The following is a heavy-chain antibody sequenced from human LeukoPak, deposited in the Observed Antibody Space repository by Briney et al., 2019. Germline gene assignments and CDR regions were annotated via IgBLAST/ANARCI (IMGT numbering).Heavy chain of an antibody. CDR2: IYYSGST. V-gene: IGHV4-30-4*08. CDR1: GGSISSDVYY. CDR3: ARGPNDSWSGYPDYYYYYMDV. D-gene: IGHD3-3*01. Sequence: SQTLSLTCTVSGGSISSDVYYWSWIRQPPGKGLEWIGFIYYSGSTYYNPSLKSRVTLSVDTSKNQFSLKLSSVTAADTAVYYCARGPNDSWSGYPDYYYYYMDVWGKGTTVTVSS. J-gene: IGHJ6*03.